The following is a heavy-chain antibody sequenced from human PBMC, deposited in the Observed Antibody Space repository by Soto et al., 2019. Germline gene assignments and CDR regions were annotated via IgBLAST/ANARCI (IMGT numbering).Heavy chain of an antibody. CDR2: IIPIFGTA. J-gene: IGHJ6*02. CDR1: GGTFSSYA. Sequence: SVKVSCKASGGTFSSYAISWVRQAPGQGLEWMGGIIPIFGTANYAQKFQGRVTITADESTSTAYMELSSLRSEDTAVYYCASSADYYASGSYYNGMDVWGQGTTVTVSS. CDR3: ASSADYYASGSYYNGMDV. V-gene: IGHV1-69*13. D-gene: IGHD3-10*01.